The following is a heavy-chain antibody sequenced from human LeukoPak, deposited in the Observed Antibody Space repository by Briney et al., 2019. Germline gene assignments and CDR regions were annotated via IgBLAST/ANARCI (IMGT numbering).Heavy chain of an antibody. D-gene: IGHD3-10*01. Sequence: ASVKVSCKASGYTFTSYDINWARQATGQGLEWMGWMNPNSGNTGYAQKFQGRVTMTRNTSISTAYMELSSLRSEDTAVYYCARDLLWFRGGFDPWGQGTLVTVSS. CDR2: MNPNSGNT. CDR1: GYTFTSYD. V-gene: IGHV1-8*01. J-gene: IGHJ5*02. CDR3: ARDLLWFRGGFDP.